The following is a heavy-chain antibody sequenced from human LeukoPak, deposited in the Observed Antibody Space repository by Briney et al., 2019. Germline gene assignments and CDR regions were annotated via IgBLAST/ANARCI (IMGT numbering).Heavy chain of an antibody. V-gene: IGHV1-69*01. CDR1: GGTFSSYA. J-gene: IGHJ6*03. D-gene: IGHD5-18*01. CDR3: ARVSGYSYGTNYYYYMDV. Sequence: SVKVSCKASGGTFSSYAISWVRQAPGQGLEWMGGIIPIFGTANYAQKFQGRVTITADESTSTAYMELSSLRSEDTAVYYCARVSGYSYGTNYYYYMDVWGKGTTVTIS. CDR2: IIPIFGTA.